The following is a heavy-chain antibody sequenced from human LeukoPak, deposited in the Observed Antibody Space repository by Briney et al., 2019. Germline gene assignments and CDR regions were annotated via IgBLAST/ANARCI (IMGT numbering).Heavy chain of an antibody. CDR2: IKQDGSEK. J-gene: IGHJ6*03. CDR1: GFTFSSYW. V-gene: IGHV3-7*01. Sequence: GGSLRLSCAASGFTFSSYWMSWVRQAPGKGLEWVANIKQDGSEKYYVDSVKGRFTISRDNAKNSLYLQMNSLRAEDTAVYYCARVGIAARRSRYYYYMDVWGKGTTVTVSS. D-gene: IGHD6-6*01. CDR3: ARVGIAARRSRYYYYMDV.